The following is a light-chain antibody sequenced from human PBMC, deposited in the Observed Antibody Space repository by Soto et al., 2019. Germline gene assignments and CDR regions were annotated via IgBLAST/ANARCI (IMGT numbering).Light chain of an antibody. CDR1: SSNIGAGSD. CDR3: QTYDSSLSGLYV. CDR2: GNT. J-gene: IGLJ1*01. Sequence: SVLTQPPSISGAPGQRVTISCTGSSSNIGAGSDVHWYHQLPGTAPKLLIYGNTNRPSGVPDRFSGSKSGTSASLAIAGLQTEDEGDYYCQTYDSSLSGLYVFXTGTKATVL. V-gene: IGLV1-40*01.